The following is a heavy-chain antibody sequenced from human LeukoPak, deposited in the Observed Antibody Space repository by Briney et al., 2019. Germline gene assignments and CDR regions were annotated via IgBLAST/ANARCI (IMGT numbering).Heavy chain of an antibody. V-gene: IGHV4-34*01. Sequence: SETLSLTCAVYGGSFSGYYWSWIRQPPGKGLGWIGEINHSGSTNYNPSLKSRVTISVDTSKNQFSLKLSSVTAADTAVYYCARPGAAIGKGYFQHWGQGTLVTVSS. CDR2: INHSGST. CDR3: ARPGAAIGKGYFQH. J-gene: IGHJ1*01. CDR1: GGSFSGYY. D-gene: IGHD2-2*02.